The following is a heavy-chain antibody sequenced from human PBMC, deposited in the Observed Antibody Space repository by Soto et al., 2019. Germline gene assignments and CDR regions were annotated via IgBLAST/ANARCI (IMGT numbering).Heavy chain of an antibody. CDR3: AADPSYYYYYGMDV. J-gene: IGHJ6*02. V-gene: IGHV1-58*01. CDR1: GFTFTSAA. CDR2: IVVGSGNT. Sequence: EASVKVSCKASGFTFTSAAVQGVRQARGQRLEWIGWIVVGSGNTNYAQKFQERVTITRDMSTSTAYMELSSLRSEDTAVYYCAADPSYYYYYGMDVWGQGTTVTVSS.